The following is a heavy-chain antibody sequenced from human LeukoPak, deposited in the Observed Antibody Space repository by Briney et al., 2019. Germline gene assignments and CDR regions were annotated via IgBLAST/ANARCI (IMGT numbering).Heavy chain of an antibody. D-gene: IGHD3-22*01. CDR3: ARSISSGWYGWGHYYDSSGYHARDAFDI. Sequence: ASVKVSCKASGYTFTSYAMNWVRQAPGQGLEWMGWINTNTRNPTYAQGFTGRFVFSLDTSVSTAYLQISSLKAEDTAVYYCARSISSGWYGWGHYYDSSGYHARDAFDIWGQGTMVTVSS. J-gene: IGHJ3*02. V-gene: IGHV7-4-1*02. CDR2: INTNTRNP. CDR1: GYTFTSYA.